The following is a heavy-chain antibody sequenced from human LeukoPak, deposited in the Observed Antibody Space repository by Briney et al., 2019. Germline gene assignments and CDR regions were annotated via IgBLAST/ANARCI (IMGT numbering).Heavy chain of an antibody. Sequence: GGSLRLSCAASGFTFSSYSMNWVRQAPGKGLGWISSISSSSSYVYYADSVKGRFTISRDNAKNSLYLQMNSLRAEDTAVYYCARDLLTNDYWGQGTLVTVSS. CDR2: ISSSSSYV. J-gene: IGHJ4*02. CDR1: GFTFSSYS. V-gene: IGHV3-21*01. CDR3: ARDLLTNDY. D-gene: IGHD4/OR15-4a*01.